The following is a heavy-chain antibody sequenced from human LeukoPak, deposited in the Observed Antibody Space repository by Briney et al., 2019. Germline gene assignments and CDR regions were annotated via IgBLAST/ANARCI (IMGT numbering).Heavy chain of an antibody. CDR3: ARGGQLQTSYYYYYGMDV. CDR2: MNPNSGNT. CDR1: GCTFTSYD. D-gene: IGHD6-6*01. Sequence: GASVKVSCKASGCTFTSYDINWVRQATGQGLEWMGWMNPNSGNTGYAQKFQGRVTMTRNTSISTAYMELSSLRSEDTAVYYCARGGQLQTSYYYYYGMDVWGQGTTVTVSS. J-gene: IGHJ6*02. V-gene: IGHV1-8*01.